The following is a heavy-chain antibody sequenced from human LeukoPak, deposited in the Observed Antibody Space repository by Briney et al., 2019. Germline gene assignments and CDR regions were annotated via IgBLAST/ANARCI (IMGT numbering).Heavy chain of an antibody. J-gene: IGHJ4*02. D-gene: IGHD3-16*02. CDR3: ASGYSVWGSYLAGYFDY. CDR1: GFTFSSYW. V-gene: IGHV3-7*05. CDR2: IKQDGSEK. Sequence: PGGSLRLSCAASGFTFSSYWMSWVRQAPGKGLEWVANIKQDGSEKYYVDSVKGRFIISRDNAKNSLYLQMNRLRAEDTAVYYCASGYSVWGSYLAGYFDYWGQGTLVTVSS.